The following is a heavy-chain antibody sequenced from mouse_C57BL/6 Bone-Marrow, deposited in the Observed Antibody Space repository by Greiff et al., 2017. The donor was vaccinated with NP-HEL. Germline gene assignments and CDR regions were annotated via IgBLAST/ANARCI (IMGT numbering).Heavy chain of an antibody. CDR3: ARPNYYGSSWGFDY. D-gene: IGHD1-1*01. V-gene: IGHV1-26*01. CDR1: GYTFTDYY. Sequence: EVQLQQSGPELVKPGASVKISCKASGYTFTDYYMNWVKQSHGKSLEWIGDINPNNGGTSYNQKFKGKATLTVDKSSSTAYMELRSLTSEDSAVYYCARPNYYGSSWGFDYWGQGTTLTVSS. CDR2: INPNNGGT. J-gene: IGHJ2*01.